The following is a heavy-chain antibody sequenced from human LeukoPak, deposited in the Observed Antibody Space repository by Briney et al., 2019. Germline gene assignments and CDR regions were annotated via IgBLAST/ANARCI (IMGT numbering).Heavy chain of an antibody. V-gene: IGHV1-18*01. Sequence: ASVKVSCRASGYTFTSYGISWVRQAPGQGLEWMGWISAYNGNTNYAQKLQGRVTMTTDTSTSTAYMELRSLRSDDTAVYYCASDLAPYYYYMDVWGKGTTVTVSS. CDR3: ASDLAPYYYYMDV. D-gene: IGHD3-3*02. J-gene: IGHJ6*03. CDR2: ISAYNGNT. CDR1: GYTFTSYG.